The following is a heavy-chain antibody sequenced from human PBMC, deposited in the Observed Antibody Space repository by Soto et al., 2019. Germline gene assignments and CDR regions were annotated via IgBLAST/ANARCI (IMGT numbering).Heavy chain of an antibody. CDR1: GDSVSSNSAA. CDR2: TYYRSKWYN. D-gene: IGHD6-19*01. J-gene: IGHJ4*02. V-gene: IGHV6-1*01. Sequence: SQTLSLTCAISGDSVSSNSAAWNWIRQSPSRGLEWLGRTYYRSKWYNDYAVSVKSRITINPDTSKNQFSLQLNSVTPEDTAVYYCARDYIGKSVAGPSFPRGFDYWGQGTLVTVSS. CDR3: ARDYIGKSVAGPSFPRGFDY.